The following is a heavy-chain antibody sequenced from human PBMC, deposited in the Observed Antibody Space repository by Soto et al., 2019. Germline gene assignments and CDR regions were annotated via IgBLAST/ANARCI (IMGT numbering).Heavy chain of an antibody. CDR2: VYSSGST. CDR3: ARYRREAVAGYTLDN. J-gene: IGHJ4*02. V-gene: IGHV4-59*01. CDR1: GGSISSNY. Sequence: SETLSLTCTVSGGSISSNYWTWIRQPPGKGLEWIGYVYSSGSTNYNPSLKSRVTISEDTPKSQFSLKVNSMTAADTAVYYCARYRREAVAGYTLDNWGQGILVTSPQ. D-gene: IGHD6-13*01.